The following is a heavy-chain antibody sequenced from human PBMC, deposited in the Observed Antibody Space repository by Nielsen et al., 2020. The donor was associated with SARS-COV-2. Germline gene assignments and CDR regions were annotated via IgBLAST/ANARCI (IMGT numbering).Heavy chain of an antibody. V-gene: IGHV4-30-4*08. CDR2: IYYSGST. CDR3: ARGLQYYDFWSGRRKGSYCYFDY. D-gene: IGHD3-3*01. J-gene: IGHJ4*02. Sequence: SETLSLTCTVSGGSISSSSYYWGWIRQPPGKGLEWIGYIYYSGSTYYNPSLKSRVTISVDTSKNQFSLKLSSVTAADTAVYYCARGLQYYDFWSGRRKGSYCYFDYWGQGTLVTVSS. CDR1: GGSISSSSYY.